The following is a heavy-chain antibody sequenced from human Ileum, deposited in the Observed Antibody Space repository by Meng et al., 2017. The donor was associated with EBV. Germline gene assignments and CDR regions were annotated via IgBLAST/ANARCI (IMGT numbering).Heavy chain of an antibody. CDR1: GDSISSSNHW. D-gene: IGHD3-3*01. V-gene: IGHV4-39*01. CDR2: IYYSGST. Sequence: LQLHESGPGLVKPSETLSLPCAVSGDSISSSNHWWGWIRQPPGKGLEWVGTIYYSGSTFYNPSLKSRVTISLDTSKNQFSLKVSSVTAADTAVYYCARRYYGVPFDNWGQGTLVTVSS. CDR3: ARRYYGVPFDN. J-gene: IGHJ4*02.